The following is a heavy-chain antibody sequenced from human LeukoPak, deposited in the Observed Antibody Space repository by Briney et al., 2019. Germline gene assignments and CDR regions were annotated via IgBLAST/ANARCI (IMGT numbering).Heavy chain of an antibody. Sequence: ASVKVSCKASGYTFTSYGISWVRQAPGQGLEWVGWISAYNGNTNYAQRLQGRVTMTTDTSTSTAYMELRSLRSDDTAVYYCARAQDDYYGSGSYLLLDPWGQGTLVTVSS. V-gene: IGHV1-18*01. CDR2: ISAYNGNT. CDR3: ARAQDDYYGSGSYLLLDP. J-gene: IGHJ5*02. D-gene: IGHD3-10*01. CDR1: GYTFTSYG.